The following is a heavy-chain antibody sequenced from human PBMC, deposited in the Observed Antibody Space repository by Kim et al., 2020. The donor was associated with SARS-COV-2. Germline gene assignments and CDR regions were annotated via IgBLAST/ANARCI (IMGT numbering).Heavy chain of an antibody. D-gene: IGHD3-3*01. J-gene: IGHJ5*02. Sequence: ASVKVSCKASGYTFTGYYMHWVRQAPGQGLEWMGWINPNSGGTNYAQKFQGRVTMTRDTFISTAYMELSRLRSDDTAVYYCASGSGGTLWSGYWNWFDRWGEGTLVTVSS. V-gene: IGHV1-2*02. CDR1: GYTFTGYY. CDR3: ASGSGGTLWSGYWNWFDR. CDR2: INPNSGGT.